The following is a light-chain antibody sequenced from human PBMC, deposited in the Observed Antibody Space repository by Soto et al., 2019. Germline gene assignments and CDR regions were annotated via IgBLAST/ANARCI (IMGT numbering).Light chain of an antibody. CDR1: SSNIGSTY. Sequence: QSVLTQPPSASGTPGQRVTVSCSGSSSNIGSTYVHWFQQLPGTAPKLLIYRNNQRPSGVPDRFSGSKSGTSASLAISGLRSEDEADYYCAAWDDSLSGQVFGTGTKLTVL. CDR2: RNN. J-gene: IGLJ1*01. V-gene: IGLV1-47*01. CDR3: AAWDDSLSGQV.